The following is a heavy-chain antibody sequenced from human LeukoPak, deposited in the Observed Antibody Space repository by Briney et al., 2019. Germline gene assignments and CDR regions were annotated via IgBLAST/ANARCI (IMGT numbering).Heavy chain of an antibody. J-gene: IGHJ4*02. V-gene: IGHV3-33*01. D-gene: IGHD6-19*01. Sequence: GGSLRLSCAASGFTFSSYGMHWVRQAPGKGLEWVAVIWNDGSNKYYADSVKGRFTISRDNSKNTLYLQMNSLRAEDTAVYYCARVSAGGDYVDYWGQGTLVTVSS. CDR3: ARVSAGGDYVDY. CDR1: GFTFSSYG. CDR2: IWNDGSNK.